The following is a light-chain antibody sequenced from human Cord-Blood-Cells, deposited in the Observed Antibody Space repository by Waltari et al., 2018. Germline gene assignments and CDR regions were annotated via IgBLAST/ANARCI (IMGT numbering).Light chain of an antibody. Sequence: QSALTQPRSVSGSPGQSVTISCTGTSSDVGGYNYVSWYQQHPGKAPQLMIYDVSKRASGVPDRFAGSKSGNTASLTISGLQAEDEADYYCCSYAGSYTWVFGGGTKLTVL. CDR3: CSYAGSYTWV. CDR2: DVS. V-gene: IGLV2-11*01. CDR1: SSDVGGYNY. J-gene: IGLJ3*02.